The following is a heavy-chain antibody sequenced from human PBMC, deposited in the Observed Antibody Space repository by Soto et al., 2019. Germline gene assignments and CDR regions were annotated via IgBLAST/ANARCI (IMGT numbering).Heavy chain of an antibody. D-gene: IGHD3-22*01. V-gene: IGHV1-18*04. J-gene: IGHJ4*02. CDR3: ARDDYYDSSGYYGY. CDR1: GYTFTIYG. Sequence: QVQLVQSGAEVKKPGASVKVSCKASGYTFTIYGISWVRQAPGQGLEWMGWISGYNGNTDYAQNLQDRVTLTTDASTSSVYMELRSLTSDDTAVYYCARDDYYDSSGYYGYWGQGTLITVSS. CDR2: ISGYNGNT.